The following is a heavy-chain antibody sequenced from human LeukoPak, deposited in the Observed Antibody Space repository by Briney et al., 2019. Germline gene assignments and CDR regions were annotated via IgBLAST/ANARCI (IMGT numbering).Heavy chain of an antibody. CDR2: INPSSGTT. J-gene: IGHJ4*02. Sequence: ASVKVSCKASGYTFTNYYMVWVRQAPGQGLEWMGIINPSSGTTNYAQKFQGRVTMTRDMSTSTVYMELSSLRSEDTAVYYCATDVFSDSSGYYYFDYWGQGTLVTVSS. D-gene: IGHD3-22*01. CDR1: GYTFTNYY. CDR3: ATDVFSDSSGYYYFDY. V-gene: IGHV1-46*01.